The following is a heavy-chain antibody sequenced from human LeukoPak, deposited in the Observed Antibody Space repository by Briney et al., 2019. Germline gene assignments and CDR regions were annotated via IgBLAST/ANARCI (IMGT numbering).Heavy chain of an antibody. Sequence: PGGSLRLSCAASGFTFTDYYMSWIRQAPGKGLEWVSYISSSGSTKYYTDSVKGRFTISRDNAKNSLSLQMNSLRAEDTAVYYCARGRTYSGSDYWGQGTLVTVSS. CDR1: GFTFTDYY. CDR3: ARGRTYSGSDY. V-gene: IGHV3-11*04. J-gene: IGHJ4*02. CDR2: ISSSGSTK. D-gene: IGHD5-12*01.